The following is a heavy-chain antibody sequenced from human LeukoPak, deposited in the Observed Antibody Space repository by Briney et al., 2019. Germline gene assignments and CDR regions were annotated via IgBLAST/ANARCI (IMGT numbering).Heavy chain of an antibody. CDR2: ISSSSSYI. CDR1: GFTFSSYN. Sequence: GGSLRLSCAASGFTFSSYNMNWVRQAPGKGLEWVSSISSSSSYIYYADSVKGRFTISRDNAKNSLYLQMNSLRAEDTAVYYCAREHGQLPAQYSSGSVVTWFDPWGQGTLVTVSS. J-gene: IGHJ5*02. CDR3: AREHGQLPAQYSSGSVVTWFDP. D-gene: IGHD6-19*01. V-gene: IGHV3-21*01.